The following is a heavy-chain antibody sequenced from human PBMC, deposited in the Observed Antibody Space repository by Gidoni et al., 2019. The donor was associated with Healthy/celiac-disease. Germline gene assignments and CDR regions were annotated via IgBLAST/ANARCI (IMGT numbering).Heavy chain of an antibody. CDR1: GFTLSRFA. Sequence: EVPLLESGGGWVQPGGSLRLSCAASGFTLSRFATSWVRQAPGKGLGWVSAICGSGGSTYYADSVKGRFTISRDNTKNTLYLQMNSLGAEDTAVYYCARNVDSGSYFLFRSDAFDIWGQGTMVTVSS. CDR3: ARNVDSGSYFLFRSDAFDI. D-gene: IGHD1-26*01. CDR2: ICGSGGST. J-gene: IGHJ3*02. V-gene: IGHV3-23*01.